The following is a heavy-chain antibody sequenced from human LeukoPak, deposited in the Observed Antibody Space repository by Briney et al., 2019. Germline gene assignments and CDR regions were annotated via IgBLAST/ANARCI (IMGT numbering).Heavy chain of an antibody. CDR2: IYSGGST. CDR3: ARDTGTSYYDSSGYYRDDAFDI. J-gene: IGHJ3*02. Sequence: SGGSLRLSCAASGFTVSSNYVSWVRQAPGKGLEWVSVIYSGGSTYYADSVKGRFTNSRVNSKTTLYLQMNSLRAEDTAVYYCARDTGTSYYDSSGYYRDDAFDIWGQETMVPVSS. CDR1: GFTVSSNY. D-gene: IGHD3-22*01. V-gene: IGHV3-66*02.